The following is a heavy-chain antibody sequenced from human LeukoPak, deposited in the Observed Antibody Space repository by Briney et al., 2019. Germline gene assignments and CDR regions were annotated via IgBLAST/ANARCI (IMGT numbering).Heavy chain of an antibody. D-gene: IGHD3-3*01. J-gene: IGHJ4*02. Sequence: PSETLSLTCTVSGGSISSYYWSWIRQPAGKGLEWFGRIYTSGSTNYNPSLKSRVTMSVDMSKNQFSLKLSSVTAADTAVYYCAREGERYDFWSGYSYYFDYWGQGTLVTVSS. V-gene: IGHV4-4*07. CDR3: AREGERYDFWSGYSYYFDY. CDR1: GGSISSYY. CDR2: IYTSGST.